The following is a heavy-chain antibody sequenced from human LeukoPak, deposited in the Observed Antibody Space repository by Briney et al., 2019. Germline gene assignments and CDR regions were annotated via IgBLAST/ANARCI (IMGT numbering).Heavy chain of an antibody. CDR3: GTRTYYYDDSALSHDY. J-gene: IGHJ4*02. CDR2: INPSGGT. D-gene: IGHD3-22*01. V-gene: IGHV4-34*01. Sequence: SETLSLTCAVHGGSFSVAYWSWIRQTPGKGLEWIGEINPSGGTSYNPSLKSRPTISVDMSKKQFSLNLSPVSAADTAVYYCGTRTYYYDDSALSHDYWGQGTLVTVSS. CDR1: GGSFSVAY.